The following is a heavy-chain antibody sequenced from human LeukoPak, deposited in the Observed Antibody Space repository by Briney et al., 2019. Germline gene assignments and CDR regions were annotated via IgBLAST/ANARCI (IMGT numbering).Heavy chain of an antibody. CDR3: ARGRPVLLWFGEPSNWFDP. CDR1: GGSFSGYY. Sequence: KASETLSLTCAVYGGSFSGYYWSWIRQPPGKGLEWIGEINQSASTNYNPSLKSRVTISVDTSKNQFSLKLSSVTAADTAVYYCARGRPVLLWFGEPSNWFDPWGQGTLVTVSS. V-gene: IGHV4-34*01. CDR2: INQSAST. D-gene: IGHD3-10*01. J-gene: IGHJ5*02.